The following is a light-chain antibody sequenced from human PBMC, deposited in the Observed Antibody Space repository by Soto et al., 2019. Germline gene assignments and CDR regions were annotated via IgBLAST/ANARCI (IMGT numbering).Light chain of an antibody. J-gene: IGKJ5*01. CDR3: HQRQYWPPIT. V-gene: IGKV3D-15*01. CDR2: GAS. CDR1: QTVNSN. Sequence: EIVMTQSPATLSVSPGQRATLSCRASQTVNSNLAWYQQKPGQAPRLLIYGASTRATGIPARFSGSGSGTDFTLTISSLEPEDFAVYYCHQRQYWPPITFGQGTRLEI.